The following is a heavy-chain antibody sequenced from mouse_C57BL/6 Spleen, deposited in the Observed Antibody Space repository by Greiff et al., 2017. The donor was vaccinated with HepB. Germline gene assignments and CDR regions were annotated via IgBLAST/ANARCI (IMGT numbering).Heavy chain of an antibody. CDR3: AYYYGSSPWFAY. D-gene: IGHD1-1*01. Sequence: EVQLQQSVAELVRPGASVKLSCTASGFNIKNTYMYWVKQRPEQGLEWIGRIDPANGYTKYAPKFQGKATITADTSSNTAYLQLSSLTSEDTAIYYCAYYYGSSPWFAYWGQGTLVTVSA. CDR1: GFNIKNTY. CDR2: IDPANGYT. J-gene: IGHJ3*01. V-gene: IGHV14-3*01.